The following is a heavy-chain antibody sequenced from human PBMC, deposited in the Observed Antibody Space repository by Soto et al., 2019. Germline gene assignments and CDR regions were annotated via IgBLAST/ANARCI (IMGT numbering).Heavy chain of an antibody. CDR2: IYWDDDK. CDR1: GFSLSTSGVS. J-gene: IGHJ4*02. Sequence: SGPTLVNPTQTPTLTCTFSGFSLSTSGVSVGWIRQPPGKALEWLALIYWDDDKRYSPSLKSRLTITKDTSKNQVFLTMTNMDPVDTATYYCAHKLYSYGFRWGQGTLVTVSS. CDR3: AHKLYSYGFR. D-gene: IGHD5-18*01. V-gene: IGHV2-5*02.